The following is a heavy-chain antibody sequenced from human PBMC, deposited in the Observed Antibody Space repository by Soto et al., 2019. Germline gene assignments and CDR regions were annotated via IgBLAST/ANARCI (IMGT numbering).Heavy chain of an antibody. D-gene: IGHD5-18*01. CDR1: GYTFTSYG. Sequence: QVQLVQSGTEVKKPGASVMVSCKTSGYTFTSYGIIWVRQAPGQGLEWMGLISPYNGDTIYARKFQGRVIVTADTATSTVYMELRSLRSDDTAVYYCVRDASSGYRGWWDPWGQGTLVTVSS. V-gene: IGHV1-18*01. J-gene: IGHJ5*02. CDR2: ISPYNGDT. CDR3: VRDASSGYRGWWDP.